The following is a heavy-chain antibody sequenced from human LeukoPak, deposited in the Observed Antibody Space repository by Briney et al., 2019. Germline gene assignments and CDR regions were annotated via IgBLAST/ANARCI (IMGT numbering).Heavy chain of an antibody. J-gene: IGHJ3*02. V-gene: IGHV3-30*02. CDR2: ISYDGKDK. CDR1: GFTFSNFG. CDR3: AKARGSGFQRGDAFDM. D-gene: IGHD6-19*01. Sequence: GGSLRLSCATSGFTFSNFGMNWVRQAPGKGLQWVAFISYDGKDKYYSDSVKGRITISRDNSKSTLYVQMDSLRTEDTAVYYCAKARGSGFQRGDAFDMWGQGTRVTVSS.